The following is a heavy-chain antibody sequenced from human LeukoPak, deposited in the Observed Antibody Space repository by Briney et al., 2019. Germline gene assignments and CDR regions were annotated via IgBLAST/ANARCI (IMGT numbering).Heavy chain of an antibody. CDR2: IGTAGDT. D-gene: IGHD2-15*01. CDR3: ARGGGYCSGGSCYGQDAFDI. J-gene: IGHJ3*02. V-gene: IGHV3-13*01. CDR1: GFTFSSYW. Sequence: GGSLRLSCAASGFTFSSYWMSWVRQATGKGLEWVSAIGTAGDTYYPGSVKGRFTISRENAKNSLYLQMNSLRAGDTAVYYCARGGGYCSGGSCYGQDAFDIWGQGTMVTVSS.